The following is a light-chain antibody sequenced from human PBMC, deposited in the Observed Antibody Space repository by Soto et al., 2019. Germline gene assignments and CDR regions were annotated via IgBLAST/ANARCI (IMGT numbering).Light chain of an antibody. CDR2: HAS. V-gene: IGKV3-15*01. CDR3: QQYNDWPLT. Sequence: EIVMTQSPATLSVSPGERAILSCRASQSVSNNLAWYQQIPGQAPSLLIYHASPRASGIPARFSGSGSGTELSLTITRLQAEDFAVYCCQQYNDWPLTFGGGNKVALK. J-gene: IGKJ4*01. CDR1: QSVSNN.